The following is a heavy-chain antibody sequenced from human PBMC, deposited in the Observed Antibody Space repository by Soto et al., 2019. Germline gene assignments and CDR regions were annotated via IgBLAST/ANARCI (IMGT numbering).Heavy chain of an antibody. Sequence: QVQLQQWCVGLLKPSETLSLTCAVYGGSFSGYYWSWIRQPPGKGLEWIGEINHSGSTNYNPSLKSRVTISVDTSKNQFSLKLSSVTAADTAVYYCAREYGDYGVIDYWGQGTLVTVSS. V-gene: IGHV4-34*01. D-gene: IGHD4-17*01. CDR3: AREYGDYGVIDY. CDR2: INHSGST. CDR1: GGSFSGYY. J-gene: IGHJ4*02.